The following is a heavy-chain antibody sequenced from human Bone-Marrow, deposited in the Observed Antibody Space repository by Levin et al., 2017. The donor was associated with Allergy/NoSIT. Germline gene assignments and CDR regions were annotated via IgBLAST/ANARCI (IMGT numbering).Heavy chain of an antibody. D-gene: IGHD2-2*01. CDR1: GFNFDDYA. Sequence: GGSLRLSCAASGFNFDDYAMHWVRQAPGKGLEWVSLINWDGSRTYYADSVEGRFTISRDNSRNSLYLQMNSLRPEDTALYYCVKDGVEPADRYYYYYLDVRGKGSTVTVSS. J-gene: IGHJ6*03. CDR3: VKDGVEPADRYYYYYLDV. CDR2: INWDGSRT. V-gene: IGHV3-43D*04.